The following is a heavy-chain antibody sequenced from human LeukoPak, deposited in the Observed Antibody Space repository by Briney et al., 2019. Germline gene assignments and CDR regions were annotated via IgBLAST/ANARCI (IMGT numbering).Heavy chain of an antibody. D-gene: IGHD2-15*01. J-gene: IGHJ4*02. Sequence: SVKVSCKASGDTFNDYTFSWVRQAPGQGLEWMGRIMPFLDVANYAQKFQGRVTITADKSTSTTYMELSSLRSEDTAVYYCARDHCSGGSCHGGHWGQGTLVTVSS. CDR2: IMPFLDVA. V-gene: IGHV1-69*04. CDR1: GDTFNDYT. CDR3: ARDHCSGGSCHGGH.